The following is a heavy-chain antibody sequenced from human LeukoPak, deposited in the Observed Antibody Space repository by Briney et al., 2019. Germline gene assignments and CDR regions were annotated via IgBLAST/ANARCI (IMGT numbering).Heavy chain of an antibody. V-gene: IGHV4-59*01. CDR3: ARLDITIFGVVN. CDR2: IDYSGST. CDR1: GGSISSYY. D-gene: IGHD3-3*01. Sequence: KTSETLSLTCTVSGGSISSYYWSWIRQPPGKGLEWIGYIDYSGSTNYNPSLKSRVTISVDTSKNQFSLKLSSVTAADTAVYYCARLDITIFGVVNWGQGTLVTVSS. J-gene: IGHJ4*02.